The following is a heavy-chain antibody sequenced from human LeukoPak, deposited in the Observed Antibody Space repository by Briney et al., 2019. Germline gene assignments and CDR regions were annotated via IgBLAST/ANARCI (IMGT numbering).Heavy chain of an antibody. Sequence: PSETLSLTCTVSGGSISSSGFYWGLIRQPPGKGLEWIASIYYSGSTYYNPSLKSRVTISVDTSKNQFSLKLSSVTAADTAVYYCGRGDYWGQGTLVTVSS. D-gene: IGHD3-10*01. J-gene: IGHJ4*02. V-gene: IGHV4-39*01. CDR3: GRGDY. CDR1: GGSISSSGFY. CDR2: IYYSGST.